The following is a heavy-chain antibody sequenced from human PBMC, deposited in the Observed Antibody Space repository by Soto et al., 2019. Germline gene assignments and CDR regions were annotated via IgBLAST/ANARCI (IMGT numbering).Heavy chain of an antibody. D-gene: IGHD6-6*01. CDR2: IYLSGTT. J-gene: IGHJ3*02. Sequence: SETLSLTCTVSGGSISSLYWNWFRQSAGKGLEWIGRIYLSGTTTYNPSLQSRVTMSVDTSKNQFSLKLSSLTAADTAVYYCARSPSTSSIGTFDIWGQGTKVT. CDR1: GGSISSLY. V-gene: IGHV4-4*07. CDR3: ARSPSTSSIGTFDI.